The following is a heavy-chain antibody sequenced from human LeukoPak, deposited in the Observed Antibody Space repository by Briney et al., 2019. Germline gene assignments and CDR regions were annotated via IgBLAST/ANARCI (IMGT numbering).Heavy chain of an antibody. Sequence: GGSLRLSCAASGFTFSTYGMHWVRQAPGKGLEWVAVIRYDGSNKYYADSVKGRFTISRDNSKNTLYLQMNSLRAEDTAVYYCAKVLLGYYYDSSGYYNYMDVWGKGTTVTVSS. D-gene: IGHD3-22*01. V-gene: IGHV3-30*02. CDR3: AKVLLGYYYDSSGYYNYMDV. CDR1: GFTFSTYG. CDR2: IRYDGSNK. J-gene: IGHJ6*03.